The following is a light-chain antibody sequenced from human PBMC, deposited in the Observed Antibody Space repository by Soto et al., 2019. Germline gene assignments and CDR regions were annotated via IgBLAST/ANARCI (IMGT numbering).Light chain of an antibody. V-gene: IGLV2-8*01. CDR1: SSDVGGYNY. Sequence: QSALTQPPSASGSPGQSVTISCTGTSSDVGGYNYVSWYQQHPGKAPKLMIYEVSERPSGVPDRFSGSKSGNTASLTVSGLQAEAEADYYCSSYGGSNNLVFGGGTKLTVL. J-gene: IGLJ2*01. CDR3: SSYGGSNNLV. CDR2: EVS.